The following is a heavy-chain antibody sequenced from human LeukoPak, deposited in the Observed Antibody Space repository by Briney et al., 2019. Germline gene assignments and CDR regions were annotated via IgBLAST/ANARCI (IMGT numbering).Heavy chain of an antibody. D-gene: IGHD6-6*01. CDR1: GFTFGPYS. V-gene: IGHV3-21*01. Sequence: GGSLRLSCAASGFTFGPYSMNWVRQAPGKGLEWVSSISSGSSYIYYADSVKGRFTISRDNAKNSLFLQMDSLRAEDTAMYYCARDARYSSSSPFDSWGQGTLVTVSS. CDR2: ISSGSSYI. J-gene: IGHJ4*02. CDR3: ARDARYSSSSPFDS.